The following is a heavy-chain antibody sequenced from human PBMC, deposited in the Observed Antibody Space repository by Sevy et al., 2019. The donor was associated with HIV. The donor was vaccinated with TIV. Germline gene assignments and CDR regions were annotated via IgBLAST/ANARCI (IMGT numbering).Heavy chain of an antibody. J-gene: IGHJ4*02. Sequence: GGCLRLCCVASGFTYSMNWVRQAPGKGLEWVSYISDSSATIHYAESVKGRFTISRDNAKNSLYLQMNTLRAEDTAVYYCASQRGGYERLYYFDSWGQGTLVTVSS. CDR1: GFTYS. V-gene: IGHV3-48*01. CDR3: ASQRGGYERLYYFDS. D-gene: IGHD5-12*01. CDR2: ISDSSATI.